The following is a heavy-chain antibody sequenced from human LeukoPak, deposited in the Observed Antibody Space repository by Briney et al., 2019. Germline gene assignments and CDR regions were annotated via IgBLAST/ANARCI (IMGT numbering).Heavy chain of an antibody. Sequence: ASVKVSCKASGYTFTSYGISWVRQAPGQGLEWMGWIGAYNGNTNYAQKLQGRVTMTTDTSTSTAYMELRSLRSDDTAVHYCARAPWRIAVAGTQSPLDYWGQGTLVTVSS. CDR1: GYTFTSYG. CDR3: ARAPWRIAVAGTQSPLDY. J-gene: IGHJ4*02. V-gene: IGHV1-18*01. CDR2: IGAYNGNT. D-gene: IGHD6-19*01.